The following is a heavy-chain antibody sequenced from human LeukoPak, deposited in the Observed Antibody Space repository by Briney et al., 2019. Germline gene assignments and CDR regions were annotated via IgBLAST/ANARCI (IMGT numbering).Heavy chain of an antibody. CDR3: ARADIVATIGGYYYYYMDV. J-gene: IGHJ6*03. V-gene: IGHV4-34*01. CDR2: IDHSGSN. D-gene: IGHD5-12*01. Sequence: SSETLSLTCAVYGGSFSSYYWRWIRQPPGKGLEWIGEIDHSGSNNYNPSPKSRVTISVETLKNQFSLKLSSVTAADTAVYYCARADIVATIGGYYYYYMDVWGKGTTVTVSS. CDR1: GGSFSSYY.